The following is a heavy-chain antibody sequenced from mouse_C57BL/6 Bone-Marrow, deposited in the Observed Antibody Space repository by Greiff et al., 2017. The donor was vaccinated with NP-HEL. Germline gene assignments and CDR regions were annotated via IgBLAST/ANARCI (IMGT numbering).Heavy chain of an antibody. V-gene: IGHV1-61*01. D-gene: IGHD2-13*01. J-gene: IGHJ4*01. Sequence: QVQLKQPGAELVRPGSSVKLSCKASGYTFTSYWMDWVKQRPGQGLEWIGNIYPSDSETHYNQKFKDKATLTVDKSSSTAYMQLSSLTSEDSAVYYCARWGLRAMDYWGQGTSVTVSS. CDR3: ARWGLRAMDY. CDR1: GYTFTSYW. CDR2: IYPSDSET.